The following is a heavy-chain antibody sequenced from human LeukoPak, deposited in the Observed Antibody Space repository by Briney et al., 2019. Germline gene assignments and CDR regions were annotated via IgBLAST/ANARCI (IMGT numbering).Heavy chain of an antibody. CDR2: IYSGGTT. D-gene: IGHD2-2*01. J-gene: IGHJ4*02. Sequence: GGSLRLSCAASGFTFSSYWMHWVRQAPGKGLEWVSIIYSGGTTYYADSVKGRFTISRDNSNNTLYLQMNSLRAEDTAVYYCARDQGCSSTNCYSLFFHYWGQGTLVTVSS. V-gene: IGHV3-66*01. CDR3: ARDQGCSSTNCYSLFFHY. CDR1: GFTFSSYW.